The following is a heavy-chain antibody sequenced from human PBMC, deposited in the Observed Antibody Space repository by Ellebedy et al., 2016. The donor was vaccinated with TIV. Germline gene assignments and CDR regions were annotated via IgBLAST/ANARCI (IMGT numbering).Heavy chain of an antibody. CDR2: ISAYNGNT. CDR1: GYTFTSYG. V-gene: IGHV1-18*01. D-gene: IGHD3-16*01. Sequence: ASVKVSXXASGYTFTSYGISWVRQAPGQGLEWMGWISAYNGNTNYAQKLQGRVTMTTDTSTSTAYMELRSLRSDDTAVYYCARPPGGTYYDYIWGSLAEDYFDYWGQGTLVTVSS. CDR3: ARPPGGTYYDYIWGSLAEDYFDY. J-gene: IGHJ4*02.